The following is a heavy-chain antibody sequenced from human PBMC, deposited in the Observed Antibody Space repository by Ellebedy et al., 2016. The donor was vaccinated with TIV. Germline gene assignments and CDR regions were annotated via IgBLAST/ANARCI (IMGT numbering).Heavy chain of an antibody. CDR1: GGSIRSSSYY. CDR3: SRLEYPDVDLNWYFDL. V-gene: IGHV4-39*01. Sequence: SETLSLTCTVSGGSIRSSSYYWGWIRQPPGKGLEWIGNIYYSGNTYYNPTLNSRVTMSVDTSNNQFSLRLSSVTAADTAVYYCSRLEYPDVDLNWYFDLWGRGTLVTVPS. D-gene: IGHD1-1*01. CDR2: IYYSGNT. J-gene: IGHJ2*01.